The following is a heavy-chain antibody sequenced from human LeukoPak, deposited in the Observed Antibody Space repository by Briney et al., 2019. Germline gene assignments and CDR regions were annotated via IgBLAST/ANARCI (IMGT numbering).Heavy chain of an antibody. D-gene: IGHD1-14*01. CDR3: ATNRATYSRWFDP. CDR1: GGSVSDGHIY. CDR2: ISDRRNI. V-gene: IGHV4-61*02. Sequence: PSQTLSLTCAMSGGSVSDGHIYWNWVRQAAGKGLEWIGRISDRRNINYNPSLKSRVTISLDTSRNQFSLKLTSVTAADTAVYYCATNRATYSRWFDPWGHGTLVTVSS. J-gene: IGHJ5*02.